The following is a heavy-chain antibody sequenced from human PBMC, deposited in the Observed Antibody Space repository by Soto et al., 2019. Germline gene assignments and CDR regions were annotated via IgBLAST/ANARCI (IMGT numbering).Heavy chain of an antibody. D-gene: IGHD5-12*01. V-gene: IGHV1-69*10. CDR1: GGTFSSYA. CDR3: ARVKDCYNYQSPDAFDI. CDR2: IIPILGIA. J-gene: IGHJ3*02. Sequence: ASVKVSCKASGGTFSSYAISWVRQAPGQGLEWMGGIIPILGIANYRQKLQGRVTITADKSTSTAYMELSSLRSEDTAVYYCARVKDCYNYQSPDAFDIWGQGTMVTVSS.